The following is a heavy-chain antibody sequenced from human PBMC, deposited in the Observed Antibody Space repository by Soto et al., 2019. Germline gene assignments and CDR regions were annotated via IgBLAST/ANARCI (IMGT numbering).Heavy chain of an antibody. CDR1: GGSISSYY. CDR2: IHTTDGT. D-gene: IGHD6-13*01. Sequence: QVQLQESGPGLAKPSETLSLTCTVSGGSISSYYWSWIRQPAGKGMEWIGRIHTTDGTNYNPSLKSRVTMSIDTSNNQFSLKLSSLTAADTAVYYCARALSSAAGLYFDFWGQGTLVTVSS. V-gene: IGHV4-4*07. CDR3: ARALSSAAGLYFDF. J-gene: IGHJ4*02.